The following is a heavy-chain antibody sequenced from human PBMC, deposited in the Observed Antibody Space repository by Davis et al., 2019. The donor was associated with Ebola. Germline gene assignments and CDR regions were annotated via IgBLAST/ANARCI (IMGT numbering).Heavy chain of an antibody. J-gene: IGHJ4*02. CDR1: GGSVGSDY. D-gene: IGHD1-26*01. V-gene: IGHV4-39*01. CDR3: ATHSSGSYYYFHY. CDR2: IYYRGST. Sequence: GSLRLSCSVSGGSVGSDYWGWIRQPPGKGLEWIGSIYYRGSTYYNPSLKSRLTISVDTSKNQFSLNLSSVTAADTAVYYCATHSSGSYYYFHYWGQGTLGTVSS.